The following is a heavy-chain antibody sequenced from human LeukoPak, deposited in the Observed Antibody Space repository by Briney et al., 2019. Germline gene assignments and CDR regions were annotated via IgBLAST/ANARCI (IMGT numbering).Heavy chain of an antibody. CDR3: ARAPDGYKPYYFDY. D-gene: IGHD5-24*01. Sequence: SETLSLTCTVSGGSISSYYWSWIRQPPGKGLEWVGYIYYSGSTNYNPSLKSQVTISVEQPKNQSSLKLSSVTAADTAVYYCARAPDGYKPYYFDYWGQGTLVTVSS. J-gene: IGHJ4*02. CDR1: GGSISSYY. CDR2: IYYSGST. V-gene: IGHV4-59*12.